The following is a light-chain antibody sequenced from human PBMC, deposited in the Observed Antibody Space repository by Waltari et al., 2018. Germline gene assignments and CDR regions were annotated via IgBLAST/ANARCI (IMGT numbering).Light chain of an antibody. CDR2: DAS. CDR3: QHSYGTPPT. J-gene: IGKJ4*01. Sequence: DIQMTQSPSSLSASVGDSVTITCRASQSVRTYLHWYQHQPGIAPRLVIYDASNFQRGVPSRFPGGGSGTLFTLTIRGLQPEDFATYYCQHSYGTPPTFGGGTRVEI. CDR1: QSVRTY. V-gene: IGKV1-39*01.